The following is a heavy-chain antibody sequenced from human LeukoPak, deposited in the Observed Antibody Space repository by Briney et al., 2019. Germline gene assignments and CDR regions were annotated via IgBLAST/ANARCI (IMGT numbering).Heavy chain of an antibody. D-gene: IGHD2-2*01. J-gene: IGHJ6*04. CDR3: ARGRGVVPAAIASYGMDV. CDR1: GGSISSGGYY. Sequence: SQTLSLTCAVSGGSISSGGYYWSWIRQHPGKGLEWIGYIYYSGSTYYNPSLKSRVTISVDTSKNQFSLKLSSVTAADTAVYYCARGRGVVPAAIASYGMDVWGKGTTVTVSS. V-gene: IGHV4-31*11. CDR2: IYYSGST.